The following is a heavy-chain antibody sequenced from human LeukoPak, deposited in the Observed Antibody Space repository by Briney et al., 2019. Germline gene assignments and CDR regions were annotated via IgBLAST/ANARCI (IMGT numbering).Heavy chain of an antibody. CDR3: VREGEGPLSKDFDY. D-gene: IGHD2/OR15-2a*01. CDR2: IGPHSTFT. V-gene: IGHV1-2*02. CDR1: GITFTDHY. Sequence: ASVKVSCKSSGITFTDHYIHWVRQGPGQGLEWMGYIGPHSTFTSSPQEVQGRVTMTRDASMSTAYMELTRLTSDDTAVYYCVREGEGPLSKDFDYWGQGTLVTVSS. J-gene: IGHJ4*02.